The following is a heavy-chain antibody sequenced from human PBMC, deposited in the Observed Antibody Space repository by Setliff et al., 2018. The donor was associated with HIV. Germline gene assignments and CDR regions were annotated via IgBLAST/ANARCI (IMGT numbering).Heavy chain of an antibody. J-gene: IGHJ4*02. CDR1: GYTFTGYY. Sequence: ASVKVSCKASGYTFTGYYMHWVRQAPGQGLEWMGWINPNSGGTTYAQKFQGRVTITADKSTSTAYVELSSLRSEDTAVYYCARVNRLVEMATTGHFDYWGQGTLVTVS. CDR2: INPNSGGT. CDR3: ARVNRLVEMATTGHFDY. D-gene: IGHD5-12*01. V-gene: IGHV1-2*02.